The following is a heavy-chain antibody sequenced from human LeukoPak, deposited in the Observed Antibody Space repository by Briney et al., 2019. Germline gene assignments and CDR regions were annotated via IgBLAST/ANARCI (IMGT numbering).Heavy chain of an antibody. CDR3: ARTWGQNYMDV. Sequence: PGGSLRLSCAASRFTFSSYAMHWVRQAPGKGLEWVAVISYDGSNKYYADSVKGRFTISRDNSKNTLYLQMNSLRAEDTAVYYCARTWGQNYMDVWGKGTTVTVSS. D-gene: IGHD1-26*01. CDR1: RFTFSSYA. J-gene: IGHJ6*03. CDR2: ISYDGSNK. V-gene: IGHV3-30-3*01.